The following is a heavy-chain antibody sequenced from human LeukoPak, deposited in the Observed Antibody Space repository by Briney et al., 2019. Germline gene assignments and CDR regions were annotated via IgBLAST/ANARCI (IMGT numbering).Heavy chain of an antibody. V-gene: IGHV3-49*05. J-gene: IGHJ4*02. D-gene: IGHD6-19*01. CDR3: AREVAVAFDY. CDR1: GFTFGDYA. CDR2: IRSKAYGGTT. Sequence: KSGGSLRLSCTASGFTFGDYAMSWFRQAPRKGLEWVGFIRSKAYGGTTEYAASVKGRFTISRDNAKNSLYLQMNSLRAEDTAVYYCAREVAVAFDYWGRGTLVTVSS.